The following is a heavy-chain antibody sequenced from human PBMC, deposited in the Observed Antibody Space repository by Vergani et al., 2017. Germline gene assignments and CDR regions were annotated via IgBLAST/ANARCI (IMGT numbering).Heavy chain of an antibody. V-gene: IGHV4-38-2*01. CDR2: IHHSGDT. CDR1: DSSIMTNPY. J-gene: IGHJ6*02. CDR3: ARHRGSGGCFPSSYFYGMDV. Sequence: QVQLQESGPGLVKPSETLTLTCDVSDSSIMTNPYWGWFRQSPGKGLEWIGCIHHSGDTHYNSSLKSRVSISIVSSSKCSLSLTSVTAADTAIYYCARHRGSGGCFPSSYFYGMDVWGHGTTVTVSS. D-gene: IGHD3-10*01.